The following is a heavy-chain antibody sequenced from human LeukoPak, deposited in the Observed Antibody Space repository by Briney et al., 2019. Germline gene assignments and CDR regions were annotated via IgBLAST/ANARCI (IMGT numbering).Heavy chain of an antibody. Sequence: SETLSLTCAVYGGSFSGYYWSWIRQPPGKGLEWIGEINHSGSTNYNPSLKSRVTISVDTSKNQFSLKLSSVTAADTAMYYCARVGLYCSSTSCPSDAFDIWGQGTMVTVSS. V-gene: IGHV4-34*01. D-gene: IGHD2-2*01. J-gene: IGHJ3*02. CDR2: INHSGST. CDR1: GGSFSGYY. CDR3: ARVGLYCSSTSCPSDAFDI.